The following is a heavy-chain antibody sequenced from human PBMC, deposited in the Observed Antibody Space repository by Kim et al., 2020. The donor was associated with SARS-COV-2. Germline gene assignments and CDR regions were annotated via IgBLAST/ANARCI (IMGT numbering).Heavy chain of an antibody. CDR3: ARDWGGYNLFDY. D-gene: IGHD5-12*01. V-gene: IGHV4-59*01. J-gene: IGHJ4*02. Sequence: NYNPSLKSRVTISVDTSKNQFYLKLSSVTAADTAVYYCARDWGGYNLFDYWGQGTQVTVSS.